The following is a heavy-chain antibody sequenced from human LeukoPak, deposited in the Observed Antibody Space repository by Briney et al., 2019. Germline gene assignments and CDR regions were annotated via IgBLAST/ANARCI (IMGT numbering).Heavy chain of an antibody. V-gene: IGHV4-61*09. J-gene: IGHJ6*03. D-gene: IGHD3-10*01. CDR2: IHTSGST. CDR1: GASISSTSYC. Sequence: PSETLSLTCTVSGASISSTSYCWGWIRQPAGKGLEWIGHIHTSGSTNYNPSLKSRVTISVDTSKNQFSLKLSSVTAADTAVYYCAKVYGSGSWYYYYMDVWGKGTTVTISS. CDR3: AKVYGSGSWYYYYMDV.